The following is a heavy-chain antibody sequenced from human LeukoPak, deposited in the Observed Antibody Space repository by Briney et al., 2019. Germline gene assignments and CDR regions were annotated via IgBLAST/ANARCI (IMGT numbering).Heavy chain of an antibody. CDR2: IYYSGTT. D-gene: IGHD5-12*01. CDR1: GGSINDYY. CDR3: ARDFLPPHYTATIRPDWYFDL. V-gene: IGHV4-59*01. J-gene: IGHJ2*01. Sequence: SETLSLTCTVSGGSINDYYWSWIRQPPGEGLEWIGNIYYSGTTSYNPSLESRVVISVDTSKNQFSLKLNSVTAADTAVYYCARDFLPPHYTATIRPDWYFDLWGRGTLVTVSS.